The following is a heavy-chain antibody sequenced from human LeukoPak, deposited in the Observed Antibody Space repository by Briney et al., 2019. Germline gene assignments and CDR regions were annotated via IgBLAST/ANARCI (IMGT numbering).Heavy chain of an antibody. V-gene: IGHV1-69*13. J-gene: IGHJ4*02. CDR1: GGTFSSYA. CDR2: IIPIFGTA. D-gene: IGHD6-13*01. Sequence: ASVNVSCKASGGTFSSYAISWVRQAPGQGLEWMGGIIPIFGTANYAQKFQGRVTITADESTSTAYMELSSLRSEDTVVYYCARSRTKYSSSWDLSYWGQGTLVTVSS. CDR3: ARSRTKYSSSWDLSY.